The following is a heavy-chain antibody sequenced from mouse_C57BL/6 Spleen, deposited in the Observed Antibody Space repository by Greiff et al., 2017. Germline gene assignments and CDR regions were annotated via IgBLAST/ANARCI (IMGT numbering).Heavy chain of an antibody. V-gene: IGHV1-52*01. D-gene: IGHD2-4*01. CDR1: GYTFTSYW. CDR3: ARGGLRPEFAY. J-gene: IGHJ3*01. Sequence: QVQLQQPGAELVRPGSSVKLSCKASGYTFTSYWMHWVKQRPIQGLEWIGNIDPSDSETHYNQKFKDKATLTVDKSSSTAYMQLSSLTSEDSAVYCCARGGLRPEFAYWGQGTLVTVSA. CDR2: IDPSDSET.